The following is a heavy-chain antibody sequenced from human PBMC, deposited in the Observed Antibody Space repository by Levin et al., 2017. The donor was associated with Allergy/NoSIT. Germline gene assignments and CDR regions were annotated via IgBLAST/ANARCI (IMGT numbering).Heavy chain of an antibody. J-gene: IGHJ4*02. CDR3: ASNHHKNYYDSSGYTTDY. CDR2: IYSGGST. CDR1: GFTVSSNY. Sequence: GGSLRLSCAASGFTVSSNYMSWVRQAPGKGLEWVSVIYSGGSTYYADSVKGRFTISRDNSKNTLYLQMNSLRAEDTAVYYCASNHHKNYYDSSGYTTDYWGQGTLVTVSS. V-gene: IGHV3-53*01. D-gene: IGHD3-22*01.